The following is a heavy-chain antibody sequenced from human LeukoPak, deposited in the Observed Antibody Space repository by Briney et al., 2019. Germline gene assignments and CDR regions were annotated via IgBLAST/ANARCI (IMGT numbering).Heavy chain of an antibody. CDR1: GGPISSYY. CDR3: ASGYCGGACQLGGVDM. D-gene: IGHD2-21*02. J-gene: IGHJ3*02. V-gene: IGHV4-59*01. Sequence: SETLSLTCTVSGGPISSYYWSWLRQPPGKGLEYIGYTHYSGATNYNPSLKSRVTISLDTSGNQFSLKLSSVTAADTAVYYCASGYCGGACQLGGVDMWGQGTMVTVSS. CDR2: THYSGAT.